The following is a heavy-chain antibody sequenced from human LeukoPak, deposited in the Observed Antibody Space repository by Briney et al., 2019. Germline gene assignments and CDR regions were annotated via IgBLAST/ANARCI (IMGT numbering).Heavy chain of an antibody. CDR3: ARPEYGSGSYYAI. CDR1: GYTFTSYW. D-gene: IGHD3-10*01. CDR2: IYPGGSDT. Sequence: GESLKISCEGSGYTFTSYWIAWVRQMPGKGLEWMGIIYPGGSDTRYSPSFQGQVTISADKSISTAYLQWSSLKASDTAIYYCARPEYGSGSYYAIWGQGTLVTVSS. J-gene: IGHJ4*02. V-gene: IGHV5-51*01.